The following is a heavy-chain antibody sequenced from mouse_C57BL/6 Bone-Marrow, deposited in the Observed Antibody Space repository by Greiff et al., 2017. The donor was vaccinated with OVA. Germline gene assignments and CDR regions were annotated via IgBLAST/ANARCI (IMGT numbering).Heavy chain of an antibody. CDR2: ILPGSGST. Sequence: QVQLQQSGAELMKPGASVKLSCKASGYTFTGYWIEWVKQRPGHGLEWIGEILPGSGSTNYNEKFKGKATFTADTSSNTAYMQLSSLTTEDSAIYYLARTGVDYGSSDVGPFDYWGQGTTLTVSS. CDR3: ARTGVDYGSSDVGPFDY. CDR1: GYTFTGYW. D-gene: IGHD1-1*01. V-gene: IGHV1-9*01. J-gene: IGHJ2*01.